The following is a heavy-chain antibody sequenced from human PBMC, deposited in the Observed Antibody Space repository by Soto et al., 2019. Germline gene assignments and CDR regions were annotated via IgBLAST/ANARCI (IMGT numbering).Heavy chain of an antibody. J-gene: IGHJ4*02. CDR2: IYYSGST. Sequence: SETLSLTCTVSGGSISSYYWSWIRQPPGKGLEWIGYIYYSGSTNYNPSLKSRVTISVDTSKNQLSLKLSSVTAADTAVYYCARVGYCGGDCSFPDYWGQGTLVTVSS. V-gene: IGHV4-59*01. CDR1: GGSISSYY. D-gene: IGHD2-21*02. CDR3: ARVGYCGGDCSFPDY.